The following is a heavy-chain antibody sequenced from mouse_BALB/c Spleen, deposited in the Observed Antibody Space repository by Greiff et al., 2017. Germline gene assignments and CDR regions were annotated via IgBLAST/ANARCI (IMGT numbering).Heavy chain of an antibody. CDR1: GFNIKDTY. CDR2: IDPANGNT. J-gene: IGHJ4*01. CDR3: ARHGSYAMDY. D-gene: IGHD1-1*02. Sequence: VQLKESGAELVKPGASVKLSCTASGFNIKDTYMHWVKQRPEQGLEWIGRIDPANGNTKYDPKFQGKATITADTSSNTAYLQLSSLTSEDTAVYYCARHGSYAMDYWGQGTSVTVSS. V-gene: IGHV14-3*02.